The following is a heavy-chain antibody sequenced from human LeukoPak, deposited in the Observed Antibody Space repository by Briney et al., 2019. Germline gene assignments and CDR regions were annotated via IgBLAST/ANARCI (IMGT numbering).Heavy chain of an antibody. J-gene: IGHJ3*02. D-gene: IGHD3-22*01. CDR3: AKFYDSSGFRRNAFDI. Sequence: GGSLRLSCAASGFSFSSYDMSWVRQAPGKGLEWVSYISPSGSRRYDADSVKGRFTISRDNSKNTLYLQMNSLRAEDTAVYYCAKFYDSSGFRRNAFDIWGQGTMVTVSS. CDR1: GFSFSSYD. CDR2: ISPSGSRR. V-gene: IGHV3-48*03.